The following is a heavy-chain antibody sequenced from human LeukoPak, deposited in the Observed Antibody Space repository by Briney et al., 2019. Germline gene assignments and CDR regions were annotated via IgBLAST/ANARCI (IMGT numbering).Heavy chain of an antibody. D-gene: IGHD6-19*01. Sequence: GGSLRLSCAASGFTVSSNYMGWVRQAPGKGLGWVLVIYSGGSAYYAAPVKGGFTISRDSSKNTLHLQMNSLTAEDTAVYYCTRGSSLAAVAKGFDYWGQGTLVTVSS. J-gene: IGHJ4*02. CDR2: IYSGGSA. CDR3: TRGSSLAAVAKGFDY. CDR1: GFTVSSNY. V-gene: IGHV3-66*02.